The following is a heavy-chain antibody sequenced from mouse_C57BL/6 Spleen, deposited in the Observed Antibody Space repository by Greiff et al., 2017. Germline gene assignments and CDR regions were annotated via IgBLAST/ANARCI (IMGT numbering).Heavy chain of an antibody. D-gene: IGHD2-5*01. V-gene: IGHV3-6*01. CDR2: ISYDGSN. J-gene: IGHJ1*03. CDR3: AREGPYSNYGGYFDV. Sequence: EVHLVESGPGLVKPSQSLSLTFSVTGYSITSGYYWNWIRQFPGNKLEWMGYISYDGSNNYNPSLKNRISITRDTSKNQFFLKLNSVTTDDTATYYCAREGPYSNYGGYFDVWGTGTTVTVSS. CDR1: GYSITSGYY.